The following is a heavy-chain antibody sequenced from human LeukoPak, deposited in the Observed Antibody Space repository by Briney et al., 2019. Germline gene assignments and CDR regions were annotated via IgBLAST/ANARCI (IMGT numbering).Heavy chain of an antibody. D-gene: IGHD2-2*01. Sequence: PGGSLRLSCVVFGFTFSDHYMDWVRQAPGKGLEWIGEINHSGSTNYNPSLKSRVTISVDTSKNQFSLKLSSVTAADTAVYYCARGLRVDIVVVPAAGWFDPWGQGTLVTVSS. CDR1: GFTFSDHY. CDR3: ARGLRVDIVVVPAAGWFDP. J-gene: IGHJ5*02. CDR2: INHSGST. V-gene: IGHV4-34*01.